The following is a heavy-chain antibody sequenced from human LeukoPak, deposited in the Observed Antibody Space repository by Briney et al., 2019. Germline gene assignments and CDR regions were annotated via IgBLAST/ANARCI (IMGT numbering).Heavy chain of an antibody. D-gene: IGHD6-19*01. CDR1: GYTFTRYD. CDR2: IIPIFGTA. CDR3: ARERAVAGTEHFDY. J-gene: IGHJ4*02. V-gene: IGHV1-69*05. Sequence: SVKVSCKTSGYTFTRYDINWVRQATGQGLEWMGRIIPIFGTANYAQKFQGRVTITTDESTSTPYMELSSLRSEDMAVYYCARERAVAGTEHFDYWGQGTLVTVSS.